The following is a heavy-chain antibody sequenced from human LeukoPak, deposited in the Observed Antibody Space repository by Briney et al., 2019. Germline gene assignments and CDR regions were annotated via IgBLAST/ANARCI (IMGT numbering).Heavy chain of an antibody. V-gene: IGHV4-38-2*02. Sequence: SETLSLTCTVSGYSISSGYYWGWIRQPPGKGLEWIGSIYYSGSTYYNPSLKSRVTISVDTSKNQFSLKLSSVTAADTAVYYCARLRSYGSGRSYYFDYWGQGTLVTVSS. J-gene: IGHJ4*02. CDR2: IYYSGST. CDR3: ARLRSYGSGRSYYFDY. D-gene: IGHD3-10*01. CDR1: GYSISSGYY.